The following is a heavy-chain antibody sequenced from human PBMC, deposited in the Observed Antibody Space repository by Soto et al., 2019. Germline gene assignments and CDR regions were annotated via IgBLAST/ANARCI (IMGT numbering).Heavy chain of an antibody. CDR2: ISYDGSNK. J-gene: IGHJ3*02. CDR1: GFTFSSYA. V-gene: IGHV3-30-3*01. CDR3: ARDGYGDYGADDAFDI. Sequence: QVQLVESGGGVVQPGRSLRLSCAASGFTFSSYAMHWVRQAPGTGLEWVAVISYDGSNKYYADSVKGRFTISRDNSKNTLYLQMNSLRAEDTAVYYCARDGYGDYGADDAFDIWGQGTMVTVSS. D-gene: IGHD4-17*01.